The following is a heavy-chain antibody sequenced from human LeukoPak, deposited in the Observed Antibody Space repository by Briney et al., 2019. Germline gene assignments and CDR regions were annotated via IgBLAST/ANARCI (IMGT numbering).Heavy chain of an antibody. Sequence: GGSLRLSCAASEFTFSSYSMNWVRQAPGKGLEWVSSISSSSNYIYYADSVKGRFTISSDNAKNSLYLQMNSVRAEDTAVYYCARDMDRSRLSTMLGDAFDIWGQGTMVTVSS. CDR3: ARDMDRSRLSTMLGDAFDI. D-gene: IGHD3-10*02. J-gene: IGHJ3*02. V-gene: IGHV3-21*01. CDR2: ISSSSNYI. CDR1: EFTFSSYS.